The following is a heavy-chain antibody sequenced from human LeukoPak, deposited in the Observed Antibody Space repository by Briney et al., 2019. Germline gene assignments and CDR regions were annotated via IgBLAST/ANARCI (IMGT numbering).Heavy chain of an antibody. CDR1: EFTFNSYG. CDR2: IRFDGSDE. Sequence: GGSLRLSCTASEFTFNSYGMHWVRQAPGKGLQWVAFIRFDGSDEHYADSVKGRFTISRDNSKNTLYLQMNSLRAEDTAVYYCAKDRRGSCNAGSCYCCDYWGRGALVTVSS. D-gene: IGHD2-15*01. J-gene: IGHJ4*02. V-gene: IGHV3-30*02. CDR3: AKDRRGSCNAGSCYCCDY.